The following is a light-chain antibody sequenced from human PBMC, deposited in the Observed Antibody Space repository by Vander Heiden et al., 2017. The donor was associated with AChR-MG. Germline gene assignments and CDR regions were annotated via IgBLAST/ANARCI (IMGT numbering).Light chain of an antibody. Sequence: HVLTQPPSVSVATVKTAKITCAGNNIRIKSVNWYQQKPGQAPVLVVYDDNERPPGIPERFSGSNSGNTATLTITGVEAGDEADYYCQMWNGFGDHAGMVFGGGTKLTVL. CDR2: DDN. J-gene: IGLJ2*01. CDR1: NIRIKS. CDR3: QMWNGFGDHAGMV. V-gene: IGLV3-21*03.